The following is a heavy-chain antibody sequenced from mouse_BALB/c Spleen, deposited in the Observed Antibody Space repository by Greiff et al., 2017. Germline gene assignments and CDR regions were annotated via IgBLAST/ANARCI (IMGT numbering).Heavy chain of an antibody. J-gene: IGHJ3*01. CDR1: GFNIKDTY. D-gene: IGHD3-3*01. V-gene: IGHV14-3*02. CDR2: IDPANGNT. CDR3: AKGDPFAY. Sequence: VQLQQSGAELVKPGASVKLSCTASGFNIKDTYMHWVKQRPEQGLEWIGRIDPANGNTKYDPKFQGTATITADTSSNTAYLQLSSLTSEDTAVYYCAKGDPFAYWGQGTLVTVSA.